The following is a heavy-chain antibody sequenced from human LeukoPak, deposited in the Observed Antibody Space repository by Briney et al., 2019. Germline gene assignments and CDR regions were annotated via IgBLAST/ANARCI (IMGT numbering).Heavy chain of an antibody. J-gene: IGHJ3*02. CDR3: SRRPYCSSGSCYPDPDAFDI. Sequence: GGSLRLSCTASGFTFGDYAMAWVRQALGKGLEWVGFIRSKSYGGTTEYAASVKGRFTISRDDSKSIAYLQMNSLKTEDTAVYYCSRRPYCSSGSCYPDPDAFDIWGQGTAVTFSS. V-gene: IGHV3-49*04. CDR2: IRSKSYGGTT. D-gene: IGHD2-15*01. CDR1: GFTFGDYA.